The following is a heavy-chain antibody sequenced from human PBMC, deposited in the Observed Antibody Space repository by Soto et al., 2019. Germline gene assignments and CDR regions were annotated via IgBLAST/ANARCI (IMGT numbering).Heavy chain of an antibody. CDR2: INHSGST. Sequence: SETLSLTCAVYGGSFSGYYWSWIRQPPGKGLEWIGEINHSGSTNYNPSLKSRVTISVDTSKNQFSLKLSSVTAADTAVYYCARGKSRLLWFGELAFDIWGKGTMVT. V-gene: IGHV4-34*01. D-gene: IGHD3-10*01. CDR1: GGSFSGYY. J-gene: IGHJ3*02. CDR3: ARGKSRLLWFGELAFDI.